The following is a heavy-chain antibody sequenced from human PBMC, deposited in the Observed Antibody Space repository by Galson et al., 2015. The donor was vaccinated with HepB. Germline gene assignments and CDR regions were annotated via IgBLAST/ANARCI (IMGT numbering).Heavy chain of an antibody. CDR1: GFTFSSYG. CDR3: AKDPNHYYDSSGYYRD. J-gene: IGHJ4*02. Sequence: SLRLSCAASGFTFSSYGMHWVRQAPGKGLEWVAVISYDGSNKYYADSVKGRFTISRDNSKNTLYLQMNSLRAEDTAVYYCAKDPNHYYDSSGYYRDWGQGTLVTVSS. V-gene: IGHV3-30*18. CDR2: ISYDGSNK. D-gene: IGHD3-22*01.